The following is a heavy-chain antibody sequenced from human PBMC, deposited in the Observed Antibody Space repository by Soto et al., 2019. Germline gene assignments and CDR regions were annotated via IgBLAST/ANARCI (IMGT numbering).Heavy chain of an antibody. V-gene: IGHV3-23*01. Sequence: PGGSLSLSRAASGFTFSSYGMHWVRQAPGEGLEWVSTVTETGGDAKYADSVRGRFTISRDNAKNTLYPQMSSLRAEDSAVYYCARGWKGSCPVSRIFDFWGRGTLVTV. J-gene: IGHJ4*02. CDR2: VTETGGDA. CDR1: GFTFSSYG. D-gene: IGHD4-17*01. CDR3: ARGWKGSCPVSRIFDF.